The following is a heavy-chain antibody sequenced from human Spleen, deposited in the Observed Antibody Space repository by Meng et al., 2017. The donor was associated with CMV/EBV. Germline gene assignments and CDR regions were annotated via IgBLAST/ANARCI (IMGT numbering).Heavy chain of an antibody. V-gene: IGHV3-30*14. D-gene: IGHD6-25*01. CDR1: GFTFSKYG. CDR3: ARVIAADMDV. CDR2: IAYDGNNK. J-gene: IGHJ6*02. Sequence: GESLKISCAASGFTFSKYGMHWVRQAPGKGLEWMAVIAYDGNNKYYADSMKGRFTISRDNSKNTLFLQMNSLRAEDTAVYYCARVIAADMDVWGQGTTVTVSS.